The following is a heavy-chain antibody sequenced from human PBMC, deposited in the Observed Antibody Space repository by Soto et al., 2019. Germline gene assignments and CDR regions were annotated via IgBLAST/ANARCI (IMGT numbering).Heavy chain of an antibody. CDR2: ITSSGGTR. D-gene: IGHD1-20*01. J-gene: IGHJ4*02. V-gene: IGHV3-48*03. Sequence: GGSLRLSCGACGLPFSGYIMNWVRQAPGKGLEWVSYITSSGGTRYSADSVKGRFTISRDNAKSLLYLQMNSLRAEDTAVYYCVRGNSPDNIYWGQGNVVTVSA. CDR1: GLPFSGYI. CDR3: VRGNSPDNIY.